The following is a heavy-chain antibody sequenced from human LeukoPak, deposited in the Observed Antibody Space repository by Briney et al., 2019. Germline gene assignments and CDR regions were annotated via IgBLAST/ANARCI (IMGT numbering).Heavy chain of an antibody. CDR3: ARETYDDRLGYFDY. Sequence: GGSLRLSCAASGFTFSSYSMNWVRQAPGKGLEWVSYISSSSSTIYYADSVKGRFTISRDNAKNSLYLQMNSLRAEDTAVYYCARETYDDRLGYFDYWGQGTLVTVSS. V-gene: IGHV3-48*01. CDR2: ISSSSSTI. D-gene: IGHD4-17*01. J-gene: IGHJ4*02. CDR1: GFTFSSYS.